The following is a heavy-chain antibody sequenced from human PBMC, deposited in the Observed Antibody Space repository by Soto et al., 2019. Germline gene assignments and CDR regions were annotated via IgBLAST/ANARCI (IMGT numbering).Heavy chain of an antibody. V-gene: IGHV4-59*01. Sequence: SETLSLTCTVSGGSISSYYWTWIRQPPGKGLEWIGHFYYSGTTNYNPSLKSRVTISTDASKRQFSLRLSSVTAADTAVYYCARDFYGVPGALVYWGQGILVTVSS. J-gene: IGHJ4*02. CDR2: FYYSGTT. CDR3: ARDFYGVPGALVY. CDR1: GGSISSYY. D-gene: IGHD3-3*01.